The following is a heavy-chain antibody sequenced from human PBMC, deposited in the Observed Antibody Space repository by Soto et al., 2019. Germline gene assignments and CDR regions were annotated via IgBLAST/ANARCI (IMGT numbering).Heavy chain of an antibody. CDR3: ASSPTNRYYYYYGMDV. CDR1: GGTFSSYA. CDR2: IIPIFGTA. J-gene: IGHJ6*02. V-gene: IGHV1-69*13. D-gene: IGHD2-8*01. Sequence: SVKVSCKASGGTFSSYAISWVRQAPGQGLEWMGGIIPIFGTANYAQKFQGRVTITADESTSTAYMELSSLRSEDTAVYYCASSPTNRYYYYYGMDVWGQGTTVTVSS.